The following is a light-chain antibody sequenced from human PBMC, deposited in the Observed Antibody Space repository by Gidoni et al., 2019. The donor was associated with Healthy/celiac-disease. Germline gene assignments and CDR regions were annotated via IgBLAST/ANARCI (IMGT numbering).Light chain of an antibody. CDR3: QAWDSSTEVV. Sequence: SYELTPPPSVSVSPGQTASITCSGDKLGDKYACWYQQKSGQSPVLVIYQDSKRPSGIPERFSGSNSGNTATLTISGTQAMDEADYYCQAWDSSTEVVFGGGTKLTVL. V-gene: IGLV3-1*01. CDR2: QDS. CDR1: KLGDKY. J-gene: IGLJ2*01.